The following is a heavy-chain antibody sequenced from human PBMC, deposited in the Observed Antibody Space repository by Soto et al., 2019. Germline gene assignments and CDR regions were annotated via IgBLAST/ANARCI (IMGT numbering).Heavy chain of an antibody. J-gene: IGHJ4*02. Sequence: SLRLSCVGSGFISSNNGMHWVRQTPGKGLEWVAFMSYDGSDTFYADSVKGRFTISRDNSKNTLFLHMSNLRAEDTAMYYCTIVRVADSALDHWGQGTLVTVSS. D-gene: IGHD3-10*02. V-gene: IGHV3-30*03. CDR2: MSYDGSDT. CDR3: TIVRVADSALDH. CDR1: GFISSNNG.